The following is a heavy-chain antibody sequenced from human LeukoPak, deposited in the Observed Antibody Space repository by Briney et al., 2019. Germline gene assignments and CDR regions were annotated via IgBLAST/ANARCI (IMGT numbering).Heavy chain of an antibody. Sequence: SETLSLTGAVYGGSFSGYYWSWIRQPPGKGLEWIGEINHSGSTNYNPSLKSRVTISVDTSKNQFSLKLSSVTAADTAVYYCARGGIFGVVKKIKNYFDYWGQGTLVTVSS. D-gene: IGHD3-3*01. CDR3: ARGGIFGVVKKIKNYFDY. V-gene: IGHV4-34*01. J-gene: IGHJ4*02. CDR1: GGSFSGYY. CDR2: INHSGST.